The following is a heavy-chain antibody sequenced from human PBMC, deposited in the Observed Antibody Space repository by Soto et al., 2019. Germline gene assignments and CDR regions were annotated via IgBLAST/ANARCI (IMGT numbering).Heavy chain of an antibody. D-gene: IGHD3-10*01. Sequence: SETLSLTCTVSGTSISYYWSWIRQPPGKGLEWIGYIYYSGSTNYNPSLKSRVTISIDTSKNQFSLKLSSVTAADTAVYYCARQSDHFGSGWDYYYTEVWGKGTPVTVSS. V-gene: IGHV4-59*08. CDR3: ARQSDHFGSGWDYYYTEV. CDR2: IYYSGST. CDR1: GTSISYY. J-gene: IGHJ6*03.